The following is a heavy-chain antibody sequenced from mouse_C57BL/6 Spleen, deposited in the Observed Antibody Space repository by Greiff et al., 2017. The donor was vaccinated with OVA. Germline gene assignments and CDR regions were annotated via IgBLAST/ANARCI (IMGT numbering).Heavy chain of an antibody. J-gene: IGHJ2*01. CDR1: GYTFISYW. CDR3: ASYYSNYDFDY. Sequence: QVQLQQPGAELVMPGASVKLSCKASGYTFISYWMHWVKQRPGQGLEWIGEIDPSDSYTNYNQKFKGKSTLTVDKSSSTAYMQLSSLTSEDSAVDFCASYYSNYDFDYWGQGTTLTVSS. V-gene: IGHV1-69*01. D-gene: IGHD2-5*01. CDR2: IDPSDSYT.